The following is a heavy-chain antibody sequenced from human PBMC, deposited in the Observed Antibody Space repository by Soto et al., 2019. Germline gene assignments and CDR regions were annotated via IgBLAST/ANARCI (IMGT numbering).Heavy chain of an antibody. CDR2: ISGSGGST. CDR1: GFTFSSYA. J-gene: IGHJ4*02. V-gene: IGHV3-23*01. D-gene: IGHD4-4*01. Sequence: GGSLRLSCAASGFTFSSYAMSWVRQAPGKGLEWVAAISGSGGSTYYADSVKGRFTISRDNSKNTLYLQMNSLRAEDTAVYYCAKMGIYMTTVTFDYWGQGTLVTVSS. CDR3: AKMGIYMTTVTFDY.